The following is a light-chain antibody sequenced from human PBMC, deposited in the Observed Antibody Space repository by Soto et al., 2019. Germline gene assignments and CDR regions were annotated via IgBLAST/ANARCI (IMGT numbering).Light chain of an antibody. J-gene: IGLJ2*01. CDR3: ASWDDRLGAVI. V-gene: IGLV1-47*02. CDR2: SNN. CDR1: SSNIGGTNY. Sequence: QLVLTQPPSASGTPGQRVFISCSGSSSNIGGTNYAYWYQQLPGAAPKLLMHSNNLRPSGVPERISGSKSGTSASLAISGRRSEDEGVYYCASWDDRLGAVIFGGGTKLTVL.